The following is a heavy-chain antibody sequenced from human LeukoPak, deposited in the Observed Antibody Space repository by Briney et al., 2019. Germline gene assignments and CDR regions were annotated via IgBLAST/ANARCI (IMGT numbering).Heavy chain of an antibody. Sequence: GGSLRLSCAASGLTFSSYSMNWVRQAPGKGLEWVSYIISSSSTIYYADSVKGRFTISRDNAKNSPYLQMNSLRAEDTAVYYCARACCSSTSKGNWFDPWGQGTLVTVSS. V-gene: IGHV3-48*01. CDR3: ARACCSSTSKGNWFDP. J-gene: IGHJ5*02. CDR1: GLTFSSYS. CDR2: IISSSSTI. D-gene: IGHD2-2*01.